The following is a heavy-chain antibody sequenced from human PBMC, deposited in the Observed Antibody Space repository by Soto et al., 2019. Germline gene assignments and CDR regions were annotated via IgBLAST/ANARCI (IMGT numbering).Heavy chain of an antibody. J-gene: IGHJ4*02. D-gene: IGHD3-22*01. CDR2: INHSGTT. V-gene: IGHV4-34*01. CDR1: GGSFSGYY. Sequence: SETLSLTCAVSGGSFSGYYWTWMRRSPGRGVEWIGEINHSGTTTYSPSLESRVTISVDTSKDHFSVRMTAVTASYTAGYYCARWGFPRGNYYIFDSWSQGSLVTVSS. CDR3: ARWGFPRGNYYIFDS.